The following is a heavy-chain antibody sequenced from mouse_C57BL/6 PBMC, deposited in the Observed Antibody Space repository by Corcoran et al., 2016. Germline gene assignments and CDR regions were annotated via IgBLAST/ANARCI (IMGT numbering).Heavy chain of an antibody. J-gene: IGHJ2*01. Sequence: QIQLVQSGPELKKPGETVKISCKASGYTFTTYGMSWVKQAPGKGLKWRGWINTYSGVPTYADDFKGRFAFSLETSASTAYLQINNLKNEDTATYFCARRIPDFDYWGQGTTLTVSS. CDR2: INTYSGVP. CDR1: GYTFTTYG. CDR3: ARRIPDFDY. V-gene: IGHV9-3*01.